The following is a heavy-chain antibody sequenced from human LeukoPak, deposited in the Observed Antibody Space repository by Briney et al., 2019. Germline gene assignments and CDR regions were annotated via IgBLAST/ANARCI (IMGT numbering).Heavy chain of an antibody. CDR3: ARELGPELWFGELLGVGPDAFDI. CDR1: GGTFSSYA. D-gene: IGHD3-10*01. V-gene: IGHV1-69*06. Sequence: GASVKVSCKASGGTFSSYAISWVRQAPGQGLEWMGGIIPIFGTANYAQKFQGRVTITADKSTSTAYMELSSLRSEDTAVYYCARELGPELWFGELLGVGPDAFDIWGQGTMVTVSS. CDR2: IIPIFGTA. J-gene: IGHJ3*02.